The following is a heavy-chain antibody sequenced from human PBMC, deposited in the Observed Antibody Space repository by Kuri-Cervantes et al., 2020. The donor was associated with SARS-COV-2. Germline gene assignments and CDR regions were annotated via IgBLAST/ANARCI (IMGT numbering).Heavy chain of an antibody. CDR2: IKQDGSEK. CDR3: ARDRRPHMYDILTGYFRPFDY. V-gene: IGHV3-7*05. CDR1: GFTFSSYW. Sequence: SLMISCAASGFTFSSYWMSLVRQAPGKGLEWVANIKQDGSEKYYVDSVKGRFTISRDNAKNSLYLQMNSLRAEDTAVYYCARDRRPHMYDILTGYFRPFDYWGQGTLVTVSS. D-gene: IGHD3-9*01. J-gene: IGHJ4*02.